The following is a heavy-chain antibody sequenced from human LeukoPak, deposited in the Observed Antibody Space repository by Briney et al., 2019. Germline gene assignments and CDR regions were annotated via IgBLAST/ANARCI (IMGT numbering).Heavy chain of an antibody. CDR2: INPNSGGT. Sequence: GASVKVSFKSSGYTLTVYYKHWVRHAPGQGLEWMGWINPNSGGTNYAQKLQGRVTMTRETSISTAYMELSRLRSDDTAVYYCARQSHSVYEYNWSAPGGQATLVTVSS. J-gene: IGHJ5*02. V-gene: IGHV1-2*02. CDR3: ARQSHSVYEYNWSAP. CDR1: GYTLTVYY. D-gene: IGHD5/OR15-5a*01.